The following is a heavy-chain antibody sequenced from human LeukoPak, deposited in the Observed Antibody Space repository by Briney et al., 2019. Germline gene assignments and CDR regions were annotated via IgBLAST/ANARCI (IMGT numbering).Heavy chain of an antibody. CDR3: AKGVGYCSGGSCQQFDY. CDR2: ISGSGGST. V-gene: IGHV3-23*01. J-gene: IGHJ4*02. D-gene: IGHD2-15*01. CDR1: GFTFSGYG. Sequence: TGGSLRLSCAASGFTFSGYGMSWVRQAPGKGLKWVSPISGSGGSTYYADSVKGRITISRDNSKNTLYLQMNSLRAEDTAVYYCAKGVGYCSGGSCQQFDYWGQGTLVTVSS.